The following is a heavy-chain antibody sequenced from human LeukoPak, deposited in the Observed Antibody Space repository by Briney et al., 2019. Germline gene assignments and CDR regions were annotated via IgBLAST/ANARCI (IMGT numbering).Heavy chain of an antibody. CDR2: INPSGGST. J-gene: IGHJ4*02. D-gene: IGHD1-20*01. CDR3: ARASLRYNWSD. Sequence: ASVKVSCKASGYTFTSYYMHWVRQAPGQGLEWMGIINPSGGSTSYAQKFRGRVTMTRDMSTSTVYMELSSLRSEDTAVYYCARASLRYNWSDWGQGTLVTVSS. V-gene: IGHV1-46*01. CDR1: GYTFTSYY.